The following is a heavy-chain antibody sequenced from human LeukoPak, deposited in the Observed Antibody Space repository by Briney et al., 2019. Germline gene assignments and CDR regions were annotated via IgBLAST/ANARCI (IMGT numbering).Heavy chain of an antibody. CDR2: MSGSGGSP. V-gene: IGHV3-23*01. CDR1: GFTFSSYG. D-gene: IGHD3-22*01. Sequence: GGSLRLSCAASGFTFSSYGMSWVRQAPGKGLEWVSAMSGSGGSPYYADSVKGRFTISRDNSKITLYLQMNSLRVEDTAVYYCAKGWACAYYLINYWGQGTLVTVSS. CDR3: AKGWACAYYLINY. J-gene: IGHJ4*02.